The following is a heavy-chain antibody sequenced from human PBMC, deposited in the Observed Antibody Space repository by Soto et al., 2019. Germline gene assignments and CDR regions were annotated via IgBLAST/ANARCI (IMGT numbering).Heavy chain of an antibody. CDR1: GGSISSGDYY. J-gene: IGHJ5*02. Sequence: QVQLQESGPGLVKPSQTLSLTCTVSGGSISSGDYYWSWIRQHPGKGLEWIGYIYYSGSTYYNPSFKCRXXISVDTSKNQFSLTLSSVTAAATAVYYCARWWSGSRQGFDPWGQGTLVTVSS. V-gene: IGHV4-31*03. D-gene: IGHD3-3*01. CDR2: IYYSGST. CDR3: ARWWSGSRQGFDP.